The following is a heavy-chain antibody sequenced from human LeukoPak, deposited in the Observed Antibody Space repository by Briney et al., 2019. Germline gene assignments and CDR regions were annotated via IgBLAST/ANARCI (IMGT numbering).Heavy chain of an antibody. D-gene: IGHD2-8*02. CDR3: ARALAGYYSGFDI. CDR2: IYDSGST. V-gene: IGHV4-59*01. Sequence: SETLSLTCTVSGGSISRYYWSWIRQHPGKGLEWIGYIYDSGSTNYNPSLKSRVTISVDTSKNQFSLKLTSVTAADTAMYYCARALAGYYSGFDIWGQGTMVTVSS. CDR1: GGSISRYY. J-gene: IGHJ3*02.